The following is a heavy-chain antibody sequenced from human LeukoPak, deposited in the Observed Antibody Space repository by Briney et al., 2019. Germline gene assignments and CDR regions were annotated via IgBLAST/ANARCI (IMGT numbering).Heavy chain of an antibody. CDR2: IIPIFGTA. V-gene: IGHV1-69*13. CDR1: GGTFSSYA. CDR3: ARGWLTETMVVTPYNY. Sequence: SVTVSCKASGGTFSSYAISWVRQAPGQGLEWMGGIIPIFGTANYAQKFQGRVTITADDSTTTAYMELSSLRSEDTAVYYCARGWLTETMVVTPYNYWGQGTLVTVSS. D-gene: IGHD4-23*01. J-gene: IGHJ4*02.